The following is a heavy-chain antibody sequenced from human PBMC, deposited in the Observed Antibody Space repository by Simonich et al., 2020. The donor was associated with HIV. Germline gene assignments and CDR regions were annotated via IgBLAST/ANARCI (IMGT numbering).Heavy chain of an antibody. CDR2: MNPNNGNI. Sequence: VQLVQSGAEVKKPGASVKVSCKTSGYTFTNYDINWVRQATGQGPEWMGWMNPNNGNIDYAQKFQGRVTMTRNTSVSTAYMELSSRRSEDTAVYYCARSQGIVVVVAATYYYGMDVWGQGTTVTVSS. CDR1: GYTFTNYD. CDR3: ARSQGIVVVVAATYYYGMDV. D-gene: IGHD2-15*01. J-gene: IGHJ6*02. V-gene: IGHV1-8*01.